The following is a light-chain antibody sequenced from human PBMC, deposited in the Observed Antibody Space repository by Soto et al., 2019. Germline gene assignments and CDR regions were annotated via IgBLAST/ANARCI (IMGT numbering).Light chain of an antibody. CDR1: SGHSSYA. CDR3: QTWGTGNWV. Sequence: QPVLTQSPSASASLGASVKLTRTLSSGHSSYAIAWHQQQPEKGPRYLMKLNSDGSHSKGDGIPDRFSGSSSGAERYLTISSLQSEDEADYYCQTWGTGNWVFGGGTQLTVL. J-gene: IGLJ3*02. V-gene: IGLV4-69*01. CDR2: LNSDGSH.